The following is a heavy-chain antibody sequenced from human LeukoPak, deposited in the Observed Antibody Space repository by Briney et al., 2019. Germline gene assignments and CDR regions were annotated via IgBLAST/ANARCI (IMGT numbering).Heavy chain of an antibody. D-gene: IGHD1-26*01. Sequence: GSLRLSCAASGFTFSSYSMNWVRQAPGKGLEWVSSISSSGSYIYYADSVKGRFTISRDNAKNSLYLQMNSLRAEDTAVYYCARDGSGSYPGYFDYWGQGTLVTVSS. CDR3: ARDGSGSYPGYFDY. CDR2: ISSSGSYI. J-gene: IGHJ4*02. V-gene: IGHV3-21*01. CDR1: GFTFSSYS.